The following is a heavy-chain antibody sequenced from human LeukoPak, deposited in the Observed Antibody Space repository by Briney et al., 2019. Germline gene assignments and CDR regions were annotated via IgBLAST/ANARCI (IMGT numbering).Heavy chain of an antibody. V-gene: IGHV4-39*07. Sequence: SETLSLTCTVSGGSISSSSYYWGWIRQPPGKGLEWIGSIYYSGSTYYNPSLKSRVTISVDTSKNWFSLGLTSVTAADTAVYYRARGQKYTYGYTVTELGSRYFDYWGQGTLVTVSS. CDR3: ARGQKYTYGYTVTELGSRYFDY. D-gene: IGHD5-18*01. J-gene: IGHJ4*02. CDR2: IYYSGST. CDR1: GGSISSSSYY.